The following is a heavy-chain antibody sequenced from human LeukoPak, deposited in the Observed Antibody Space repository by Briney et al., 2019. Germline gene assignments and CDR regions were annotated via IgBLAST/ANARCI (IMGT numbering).Heavy chain of an antibody. CDR1: GFTFSSYG. D-gene: IGHD5-12*01. J-gene: IGHJ6*02. CDR2: IWYDGSNN. Sequence: GRSLRLSCAASGFTFSSYGMHWVRQAPGKGLERVAVIWYDGSNNYYADSVKGRFTISRDNSKISLYLQMNSLRAEDTAVYYCARNPIVATIPNQYYYGMDVWGQGTTVTVSS. CDR3: ARNPIVATIPNQYYYGMDV. V-gene: IGHV3-33*01.